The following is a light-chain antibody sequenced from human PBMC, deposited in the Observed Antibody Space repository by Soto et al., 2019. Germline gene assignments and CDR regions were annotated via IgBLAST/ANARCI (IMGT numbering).Light chain of an antibody. CDR1: QSIRSW. CDR2: DAS. J-gene: IGKJ4*01. V-gene: IGKV1-5*01. CDR3: QPYNSYSRLT. Sequence: DIQMTQSPSTLSASVGDRVTITCRASQSIRSWLAWYQHKPGKAPKLLIYDASSLESGVPSSFSVSGSWTEFSLTIRSLQPDAFATYCSQPYNSYSRLTFGRGTKVEIK.